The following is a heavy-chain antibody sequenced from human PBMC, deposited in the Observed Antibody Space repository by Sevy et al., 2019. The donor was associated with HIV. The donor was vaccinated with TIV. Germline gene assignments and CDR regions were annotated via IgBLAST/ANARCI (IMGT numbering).Heavy chain of an antibody. CDR1: GYTFTGYY. D-gene: IGHD3-22*01. Sequence: ASGKVSCKASGYTFTGYYIHWVRQAPGQGLEWMGWINPNSGGTYFAKKFQDSVTMTTDTSVNTAFMELRSLRFDDTAVYYCARMGDYYDSSGYYPLKFWGQGTLVTVSS. CDR2: INPNSGGT. V-gene: IGHV1-2*02. J-gene: IGHJ4*02. CDR3: ARMGDYYDSSGYYPLKF.